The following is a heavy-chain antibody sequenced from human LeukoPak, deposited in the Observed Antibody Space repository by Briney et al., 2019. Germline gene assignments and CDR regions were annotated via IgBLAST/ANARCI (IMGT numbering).Heavy chain of an antibody. CDR2: INPNSGGT. CDR3: ARGLLRGYDFWSGYHPYNWFDP. J-gene: IGHJ5*02. Sequence: GSSVKVSCKASGYTFTGYYMHWVRQAPGQGLEWMGRINPNSGGTNYAQKFQGRVTMTRDTSISTAYMELSRLRSDDTAVYYCARGLLRGYDFWSGYHPYNWFDPWGQGTLVTVCS. D-gene: IGHD3-3*01. CDR1: GYTFTGYY. V-gene: IGHV1-2*06.